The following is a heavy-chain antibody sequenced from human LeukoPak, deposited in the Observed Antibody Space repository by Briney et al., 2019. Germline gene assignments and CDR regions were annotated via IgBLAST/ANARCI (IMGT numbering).Heavy chain of an antibody. CDR2: MNPNSGNT. Sequence: ASVKVSCKASGYTFTSYDINWVRQATGQGLEWMGWMNPNSGNTGYAQKFQGRVTMTTNTSISTAYMELSSLRSEDTAVYYCARAGWPGYYYYYMDVWGKGTTVTVSS. J-gene: IGHJ6*03. CDR1: GYTFTSYD. D-gene: IGHD2-15*01. CDR3: ARAGWPGYYYYYMDV. V-gene: IGHV1-8*01.